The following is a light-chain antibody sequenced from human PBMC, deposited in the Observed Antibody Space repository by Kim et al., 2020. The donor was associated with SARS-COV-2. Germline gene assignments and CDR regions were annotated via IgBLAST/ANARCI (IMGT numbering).Light chain of an antibody. J-gene: IGKJ1*01. CDR2: KAS. CDR3: QDYSTYSKT. CDR1: QSIGSR. V-gene: IGKV1-5*03. Sequence: ASVGDRVTSTCLASQSIGSRLAWHQQKPGKAPKVVISKASNLESGVPTRFSGSGSGTEFTLTISSLQPDDFATYYCQDYSTYSKTFGRGTKVDIK.